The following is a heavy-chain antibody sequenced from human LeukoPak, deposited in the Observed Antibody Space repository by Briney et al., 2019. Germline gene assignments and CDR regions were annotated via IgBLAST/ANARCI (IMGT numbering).Heavy chain of an antibody. CDR1: GYSFTTYW. Sequence: GESLKISCKGFGYSFTTYWIGWVRQMPGKGLEWMGIIYPGDSDTRYSPSFQGQVTIPADKSISTAYLQWSSLKASDTAMYYCARRGYSYDFDYWGQGTLVTVSS. CDR2: IYPGDSDT. V-gene: IGHV5-51*01. J-gene: IGHJ4*02. CDR3: ARRGYSYDFDY. D-gene: IGHD5-18*01.